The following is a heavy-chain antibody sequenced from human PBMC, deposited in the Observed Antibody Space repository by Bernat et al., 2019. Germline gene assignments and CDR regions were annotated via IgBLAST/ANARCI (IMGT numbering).Heavy chain of an antibody. D-gene: IGHD3-3*01. V-gene: IGHV3-49*05. CDR3: TRGRITIFEVVKGNDY. CDR2: IRSKAYGGTT. CDR1: GFTFGDYA. Sequence: EVQLVESGGGLVKPGRSLRLSCTASGFTFGDYAMSWFRQAPGKGLEWVGFIRSKAYGGTTEYAASVKGRLTISRDDTKSIAYLRMNSLKTEDTAVYYCTRGRITIFEVVKGNDYWGQGTLVTVSS. J-gene: IGHJ4*02.